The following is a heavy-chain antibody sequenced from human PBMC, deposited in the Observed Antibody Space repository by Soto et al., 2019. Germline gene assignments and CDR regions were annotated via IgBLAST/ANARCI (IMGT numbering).Heavy chain of an antibody. V-gene: IGHV3-23*01. Sequence: GGSLRLSCAASGFTFSSYSMSLVRQAPGEGLECVSAISVSGGSTYYADSVKGRFTISRDNSKNTLYLQMNSLRAEDTAVYYCAKACLEQLVLQGVPNWFEPWAQGTLVTVSS. CDR3: AKACLEQLVLQGVPNWFEP. J-gene: IGHJ5*02. CDR2: ISVSGGST. D-gene: IGHD6-6*01. CDR1: GFTFSSYS.